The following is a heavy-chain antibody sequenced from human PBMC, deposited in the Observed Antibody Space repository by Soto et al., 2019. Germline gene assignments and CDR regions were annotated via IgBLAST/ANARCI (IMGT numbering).Heavy chain of an antibody. J-gene: IGHJ3*02. CDR1: GFSLTTSGVV. Sequence: QITLKESGPTLVKPTQTLTLTCTFSGFSLTTSGVVVGGIRQPPGKALEWLALIYWDDEKRYSPSLQSRLTITKDTSKNQVDLTVTNVNPAYTGTYDCAHRLYASSDDAFDIWGQGTMVYVSS. CDR2: IYWDDEK. V-gene: IGHV2-5*02. D-gene: IGHD6-6*01. CDR3: AHRLYASSDDAFDI.